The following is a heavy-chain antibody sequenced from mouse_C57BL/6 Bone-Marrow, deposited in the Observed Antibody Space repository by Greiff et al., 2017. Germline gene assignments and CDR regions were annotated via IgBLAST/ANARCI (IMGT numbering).Heavy chain of an antibody. V-gene: IGHV1-50*01. Sequence: QVQLQQPGAELVKPGASVKLSCKASGYTFTSYWMKWVKQRPGQGLEWIGEIDPSDSYPNYNQKFKGKATLTVDTSSSTAYMQLSSLTSEDSAVYYCAREEIIYGSSFYYAMDYWGQGPSVTVSS. CDR3: AREEIIYGSSFYYAMDY. J-gene: IGHJ4*01. CDR2: IDPSDSYP. D-gene: IGHD1-1*01. CDR1: GYTFTSYW.